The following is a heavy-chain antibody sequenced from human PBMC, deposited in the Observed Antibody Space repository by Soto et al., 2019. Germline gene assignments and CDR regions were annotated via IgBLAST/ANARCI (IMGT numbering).Heavy chain of an antibody. CDR3: ATESGSTYGYFDH. J-gene: IGHJ4*02. D-gene: IGHD5-18*01. CDR1: GGSISSGYYY. V-gene: IGHV4-30-4*01. CDR2: ISNSGST. Sequence: SETLSLTCSVSGGSISSGYYYWSWIRQPPGKGLEWIGYISNSGSTGYNPSLKTRLSMSVDRSKNQFTLRLTSVTAADTAVYFCATESGSTYGYFDHWGQGTQVTVSS.